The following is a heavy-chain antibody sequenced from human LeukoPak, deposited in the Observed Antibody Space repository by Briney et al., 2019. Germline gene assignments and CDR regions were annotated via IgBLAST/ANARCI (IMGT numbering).Heavy chain of an antibody. J-gene: IGHJ5*02. CDR1: GFTFSSYE. CDR2: ISSSGSTI. D-gene: IGHD3-22*01. Sequence: GVSQRLSCAASGFTFSSYEMNWVRQAPGKGLEWVSYISSSGSTIYYAGSVKGRFTISRDNSKNSLYLQMNSLRAEDTAVYYCAREAKSYYDTTTWWFDPWGQGTLVTVFS. CDR3: AREAKSYYDTTTWWFDP. V-gene: IGHV3-48*03.